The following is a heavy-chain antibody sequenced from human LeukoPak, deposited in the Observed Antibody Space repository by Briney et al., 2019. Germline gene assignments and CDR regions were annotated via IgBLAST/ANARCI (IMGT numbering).Heavy chain of an antibody. CDR3: ARSATDSRGFDP. CDR1: GGSISSSSYY. V-gene: IGHV4-39*07. CDR2: IYYSGST. J-gene: IGHJ5*02. D-gene: IGHD3-22*01. Sequence: SETLSLTCTVSGGSISSSSYYWGWIRQPPGKGLEWIGSIYYSGSTYYNPSLKSRVTISVDTSKNQFSLKLSSVTAADTAVYYCARSATDSRGFDPWGQGTLVTVSS.